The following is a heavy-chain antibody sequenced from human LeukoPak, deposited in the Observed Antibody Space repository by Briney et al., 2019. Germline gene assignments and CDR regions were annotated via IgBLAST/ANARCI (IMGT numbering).Heavy chain of an antibody. CDR2: IYPGDSDS. Sequence: GESPHTPWQGPGYIFTSYWIVWVRQMPGKGLEWMGIIYPGDSDSSYSPSFQGQVTISADKSISTAYLQWSSLKASDTAMYYCGVGVVPAATNWFDPWGQGTLVTVSS. CDR1: GYIFTSYW. D-gene: IGHD2-2*01. J-gene: IGHJ5*02. CDR3: GVGVVPAATNWFDP. V-gene: IGHV5-51*01.